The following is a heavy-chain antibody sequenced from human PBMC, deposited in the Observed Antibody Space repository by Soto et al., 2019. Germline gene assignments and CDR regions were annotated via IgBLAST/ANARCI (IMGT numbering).Heavy chain of an antibody. Sequence: PSETLSLTCAVYGGSFSGYYWSWIRQPPGKGLEWIGEINHSGSTNYNPSLKSRVTISVDTSKNQFSLKLSSVTAADTAVYYCARGPVCSGGSCYSGDWFDTWGQGTLVTVSS. CDR3: ARGPVCSGGSCYSGDWFDT. J-gene: IGHJ5*02. CDR2: INHSGST. V-gene: IGHV4-34*01. D-gene: IGHD2-15*01. CDR1: GGSFSGYY.